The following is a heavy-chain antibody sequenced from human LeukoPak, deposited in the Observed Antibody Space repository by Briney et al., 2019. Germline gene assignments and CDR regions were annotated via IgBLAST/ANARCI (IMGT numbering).Heavy chain of an antibody. V-gene: IGHV3-30*18. J-gene: IGHJ4*02. CDR3: AKVKAGATLIDY. CDR2: ISYEGSNK. CDR1: GFTFSSYC. D-gene: IGHD1-26*01. Sequence: PGGSLRLSCAASGFTFSSYCMLWVSQAPGKGLEWVAVISYEGSNKYYADSVKGRFTISRDNSKNTLYLQMNSLRAEDTAVYYCAKVKAGATLIDYWGQGTLVTVSS.